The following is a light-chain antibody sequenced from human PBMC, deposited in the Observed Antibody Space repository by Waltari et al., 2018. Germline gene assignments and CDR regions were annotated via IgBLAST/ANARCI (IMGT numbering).Light chain of an antibody. Sequence: QSVLTQPPSVSAAPGPRVTISCSGRSSNIGNNYVSWYQQVPGTAPKLLIYDNNKRPSGIPDRFSGSKSGTSATLGITGLQTGDEADYYCGTWDSSLSAVVFGGGTKLTVL. CDR1: SSNIGNNY. J-gene: IGLJ2*01. CDR3: GTWDSSLSAVV. V-gene: IGLV1-51*01. CDR2: DNN.